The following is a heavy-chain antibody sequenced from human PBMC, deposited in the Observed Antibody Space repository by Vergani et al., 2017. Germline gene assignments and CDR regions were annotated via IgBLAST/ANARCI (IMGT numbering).Heavy chain of an antibody. CDR2: ISSSSSYI. CDR3: ARARPSNFDYYDSSGYYYVAYYGMDV. CDR1: GFTFSSYS. V-gene: IGHV3-21*01. D-gene: IGHD3-22*01. J-gene: IGHJ6*02. Sequence: EVQLVESGGGLVKPGGSLRLSCAASGFTFSSYSMNWVRQPPGKGLEWVSSISSSSSYIYYADSVKGRFTISRDNAKNSLYLQMNSLRAEDTAVYYCARARPSNFDYYDSSGYYYVAYYGMDVWGQGTTVTVSS.